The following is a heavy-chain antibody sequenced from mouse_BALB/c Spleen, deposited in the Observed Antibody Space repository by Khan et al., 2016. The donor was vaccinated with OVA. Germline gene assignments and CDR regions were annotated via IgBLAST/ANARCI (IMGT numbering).Heavy chain of an antibody. J-gene: IGHJ4*01. CDR3: ARAYYRYDGYYAMYY. CDR2: IWGGGGT. V-gene: IGHV2-6-4*01. D-gene: IGHD2-14*01. Sequence: QVQLKESGPGLVAPSQSLSITCTVSGFSLSRYNIHWVRQPPGKGLEWLGMIWGGGGTDYNSTLKSRLSIRKDNSKSQVLLKMNSLQTDDTAMYYCARAYYRYDGYYAMYYWGQGTSVTVSS. CDR1: GFSLSRYN.